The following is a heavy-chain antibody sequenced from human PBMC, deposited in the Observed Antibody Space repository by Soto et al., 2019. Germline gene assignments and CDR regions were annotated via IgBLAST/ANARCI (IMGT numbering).Heavy chain of an antibody. J-gene: IGHJ4*02. D-gene: IGHD4-17*01. Sequence: EVQLLESGGGLVQPGGSLRLSCAASGFTFSSYAMSWVRQAPGKGLEWVSAISGSGGSTYYADSVKGRFTISRDNSKNTLYLQMTSLRAEDTAVYYCAKDGYDYGGSDYWGQGTLVTVSS. V-gene: IGHV3-23*01. CDR1: GFTFSSYA. CDR2: ISGSGGST. CDR3: AKDGYDYGGSDY.